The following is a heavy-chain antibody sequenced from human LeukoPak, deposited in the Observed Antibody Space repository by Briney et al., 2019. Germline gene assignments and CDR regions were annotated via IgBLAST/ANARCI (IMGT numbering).Heavy chain of an antibody. Sequence: GASVKVSCKASGYTFTSYGISWVRQATRQGLEWMGWISGYNGNTKYAQKLQGSDSLTTDTSTSTANMGLRSLRSDETAVYYCAREKDNWFDPWGQGTLVTVSS. CDR3: AREKDNWFDP. CDR1: GYTFTSYG. V-gene: IGHV1-18*01. CDR2: ISGYNGNT. J-gene: IGHJ5*02.